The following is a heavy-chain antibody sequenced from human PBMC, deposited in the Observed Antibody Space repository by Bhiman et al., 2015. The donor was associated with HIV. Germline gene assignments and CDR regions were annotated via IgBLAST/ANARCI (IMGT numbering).Heavy chain of an antibody. J-gene: IGHJ6*03. CDR2: ISRSSNYI. CDR1: GFTFSSYS. V-gene: IGHV3-21*01. D-gene: IGHD6-6*01. Sequence: EVQLVESGGGLVKPGGSLRLSCAASGFTFSSYSMNWVRQAPGKGLEWVSSISRSSNYIYNADSVKGRFTISRDNAKNSLYLQMNSLRAEDTAVYYCARDGSPIAARMGYYYYMDVWGKGTTVTVSS. CDR3: ARDGSPIAARMGYYYYMDV.